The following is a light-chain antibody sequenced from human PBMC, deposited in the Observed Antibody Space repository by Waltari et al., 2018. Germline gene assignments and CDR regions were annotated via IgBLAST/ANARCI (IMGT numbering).Light chain of an antibody. J-gene: IGKJ2*01. V-gene: IGKV3-20*01. CDR1: LRLTKRY. Sequence: VLTQSPGTLSLSPGERATLSCRASLRLTKRYLAWYQQKPGQAPRLLIYGASSRAAGIPDRCTGSGSGTDYTLTISRLEPEDFAVYYCQQYGSSVMYTFGQGTRLEI. CDR3: QQYGSSVMYT. CDR2: GAS.